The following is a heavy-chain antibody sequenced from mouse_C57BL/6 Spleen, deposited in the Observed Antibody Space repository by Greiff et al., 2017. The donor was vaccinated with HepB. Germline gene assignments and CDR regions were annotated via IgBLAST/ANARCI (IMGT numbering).Heavy chain of an antibody. J-gene: IGHJ4*01. Sequence: VQLQQSGAELARPGASVKLSCKASGYTFTSYGISWVKQRTGQGLEWIGEIYPRSGNTYYNEKFKGKATLTADKSSSTAYMELRSLTSEDSAVYFCAREGSTMVTTDAMDYWGQGTSVTVSS. CDR1: GYTFTSYG. CDR3: AREGSTMVTTDAMDY. V-gene: IGHV1-81*01. CDR2: IYPRSGNT. D-gene: IGHD2-2*01.